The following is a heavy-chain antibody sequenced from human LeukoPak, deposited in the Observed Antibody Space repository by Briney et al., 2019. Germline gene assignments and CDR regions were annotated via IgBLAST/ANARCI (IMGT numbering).Heavy chain of an antibody. D-gene: IGHD3-10*01. CDR3: ARDPVGSGSHPDAFDI. J-gene: IGHJ3*02. CDR1: GFTVSSNY. CDR2: IYSGGST. V-gene: IGHV3-53*01. Sequence: GGSLRLSCAASGFTVSSNYMSWVRQAPGKGLEWVSVIYSGGSTYYADSVKGRLTISRDNSKNTLYLQMNSLRAEDTAVYYCARDPVGSGSHPDAFDIWGQGTMVTVSS.